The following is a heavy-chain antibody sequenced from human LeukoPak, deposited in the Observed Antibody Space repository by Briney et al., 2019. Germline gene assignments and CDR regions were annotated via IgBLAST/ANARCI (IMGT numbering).Heavy chain of an antibody. J-gene: IGHJ4*02. D-gene: IGHD6-19*01. Sequence: GGSLRLSCAASGFTFSSYWMHWVRQAPGKGLVWVSRINTDGSSTSYADSVKGRFTISRDNAKNTLYLQMNSLRAEDTAVYYCAKDRVAVATKDYWGQGTLVTVSS. CDR3: AKDRVAVATKDY. CDR1: GFTFSSYW. V-gene: IGHV3-74*01. CDR2: INTDGSST.